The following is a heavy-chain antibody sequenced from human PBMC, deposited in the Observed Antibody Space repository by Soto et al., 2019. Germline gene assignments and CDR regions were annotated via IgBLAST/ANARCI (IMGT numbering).Heavy chain of an antibody. D-gene: IGHD6-19*01. V-gene: IGHV1-18*04. Sequence: GASVKVSCKASGYTFTSYGISWVRQAPGQGLEWMGWISAYNGNTNYAQKLQGRVTMTTDTSTSTAYMELRSLRSDDTAVYYCARPRYSSGWYPNWFDPWGQGTLVNVS. CDR1: GYTFTSYG. CDR3: ARPRYSSGWYPNWFDP. CDR2: ISAYNGNT. J-gene: IGHJ5*02.